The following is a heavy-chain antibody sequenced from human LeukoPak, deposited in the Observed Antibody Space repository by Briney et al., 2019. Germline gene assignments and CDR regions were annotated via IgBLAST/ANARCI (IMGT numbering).Heavy chain of an antibody. V-gene: IGHV3-43*02. CDR1: GFTFDDYT. CDR2: ISGDGGST. J-gene: IGHJ4*02. CDR3: ARAYYYDSCAYFGY. D-gene: IGHD3-22*01. Sequence: GGSLRLSCAASGFTFDDYTMHWVRQVPGKGLEWVSLISGDGGSTYYADSVKGRFTISRDNSRSSLYLQMNSLRTEDTALYYCARAYYYDSCAYFGYWGQGTLVTVSS.